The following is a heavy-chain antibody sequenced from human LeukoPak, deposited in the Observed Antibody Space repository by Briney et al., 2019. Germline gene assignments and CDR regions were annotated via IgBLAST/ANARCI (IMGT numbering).Heavy chain of an antibody. D-gene: IGHD6-19*01. V-gene: IGHV3-30*02. J-gene: IGHJ6*03. CDR1: GFTFSSYG. CDR3: ATVAGTSYYYYMDV. Sequence: GGSLRLSCAASGFTFSSYGMHWVRQAPGKGLEWVAFIRYDGSNKYYADSVKGRFTISRDNSKNTLYLQMNSLRAEDTAVYYCATVAGTSYYYYMDVWGKGTTVTVSS. CDR2: IRYDGSNK.